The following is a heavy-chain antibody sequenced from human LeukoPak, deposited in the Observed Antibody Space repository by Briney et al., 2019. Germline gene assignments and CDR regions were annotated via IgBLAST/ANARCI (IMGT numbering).Heavy chain of an antibody. D-gene: IGHD3-22*01. CDR1: GDSVNTYY. CDR2: IYYSGST. J-gene: IGHJ4*02. Sequence: PSETLSLTCTVSGDSVNTYYWSWIRQPPGGGLEWIGYIYYSGSTNYNPPLKSRVTISVDTSKNQFSLKLSSVTAADTAVYYCARAAPQYDSSGYYFDYWGQGTLVTVSS. V-gene: IGHV4-59*02. CDR3: ARAAPQYDSSGYYFDY.